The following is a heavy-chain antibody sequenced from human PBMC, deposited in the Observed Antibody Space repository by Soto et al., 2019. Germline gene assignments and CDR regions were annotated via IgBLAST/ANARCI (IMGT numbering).Heavy chain of an antibody. CDR2: IYYSGNT. Sequence: QLQLQESGPGLVKPSETLSLTCTVSGGSISSSSYFWGWIRQPPRNGLEWIGHIYYSGNTYYNPSLKSRVTISVDTSKNQFPLKLTSVTAADTSVYYCARLLSPRIAATGGVDYWGQGTLVTVSS. CDR3: ARLLSPRIAATGGVDY. V-gene: IGHV4-39*01. D-gene: IGHD6-13*01. CDR1: GGSISSSSYF. J-gene: IGHJ4*02.